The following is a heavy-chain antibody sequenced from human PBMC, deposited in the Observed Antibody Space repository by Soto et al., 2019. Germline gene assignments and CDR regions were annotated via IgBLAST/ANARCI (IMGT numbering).Heavy chain of an antibody. CDR1: GFTFSSYA. D-gene: IGHD1-7*01. CDR2: IWSDGSNK. J-gene: IGHJ3*01. V-gene: IGHV3-33*01. Sequence: QVQLVESGGGVVQPGRSLRLSCAASGFTFSSYAIHWVRQAPGKGLEWVAVIWSDGSNKYYADSVKGRFTISRDNSRNTLYLQMNSLRAEDTAVYYCARDNWNYVSAFDLWGQGTVVTVSS. CDR3: ARDNWNYVSAFDL.